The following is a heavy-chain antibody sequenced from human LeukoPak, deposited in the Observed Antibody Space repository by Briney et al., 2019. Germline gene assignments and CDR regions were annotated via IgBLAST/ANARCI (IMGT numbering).Heavy chain of an antibody. Sequence: PGGSLRLSCAASGFTSSSYAMSWVRQAPGKGLESVANIKQDGSEKNYVDSVKGRFTISRDNAKNSLYLQMNSLRVEDTAVYYCARYSSTWGWLDPWGQGTLVTVSS. CDR3: ARYSSTWGWLDP. CDR1: GFTSSSYA. CDR2: IKQDGSEK. J-gene: IGHJ5*02. D-gene: IGHD6-13*01. V-gene: IGHV3-7*01.